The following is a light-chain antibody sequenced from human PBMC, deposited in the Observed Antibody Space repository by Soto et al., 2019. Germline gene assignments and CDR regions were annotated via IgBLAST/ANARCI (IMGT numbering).Light chain of an antibody. CDR2: GAS. CDR3: QQYGSSPPLLT. J-gene: IGKJ4*01. CDR1: QSISSNY. V-gene: IGKV3-20*01. Sequence: TQCXSTLSAXVGDRVTITCRASQSISSNYLAWYQQKPGQAPRLLVYGASSRATGIPDGFSGSGSGTDFTLTISRLEPEDFAVYYCQQYGSSPPLLTFGGGTKVDI.